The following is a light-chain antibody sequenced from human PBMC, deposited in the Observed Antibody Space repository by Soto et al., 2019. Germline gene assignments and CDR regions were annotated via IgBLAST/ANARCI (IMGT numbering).Light chain of an antibody. CDR2: GNN. V-gene: IGLV1-40*01. Sequence: QSVLTQPPSVSGTPGQRVSISFTGTSSNIGADYDVHWYHQLPGTAPRLLIFGNNNRPSGVPDRFSGSKSGTSASLAITGLQAEDEAIYDCQSFDSSLSTSIFGAGTTLTVL. J-gene: IGLJ2*01. CDR1: SSNIGADYD. CDR3: QSFDSSLSTSI.